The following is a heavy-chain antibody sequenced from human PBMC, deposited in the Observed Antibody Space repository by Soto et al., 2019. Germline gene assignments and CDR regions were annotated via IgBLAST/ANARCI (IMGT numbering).Heavy chain of an antibody. Sequence: GASVKVSCKASGYTFIRYGITWVRQAPGQRFEWMGWISPYDDSTIYAQKLQGRVTMTTDTSTSTAYMELRSLRSDDTAVYYCAREPFPRWIQLGGNYYGMDVWGQGTTVTVSS. J-gene: IGHJ6*02. V-gene: IGHV1-18*01. CDR1: GYTFIRYG. CDR3: AREPFPRWIQLGGNYYGMDV. D-gene: IGHD5-18*01. CDR2: ISPYDDST.